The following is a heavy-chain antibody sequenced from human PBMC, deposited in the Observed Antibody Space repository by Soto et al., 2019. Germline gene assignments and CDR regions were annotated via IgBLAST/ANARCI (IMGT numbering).Heavy chain of an antibody. CDR2: INPKGGST. J-gene: IGHJ4*02. D-gene: IGHD6-19*01. V-gene: IGHV1-46*01. CDR3: ATADSSGWYGLVNY. CDR1: GYTFTSYY. Sequence: ASVKVSCKASGYTFTSYYMHWVRQAPGQGLEWMGIINPKGGSTSYAQKFQGRVTMTEDTSTDTAYMELSSLRSEDTAVYYCATADSSGWYGLVNYWGQGTLVTSPQ.